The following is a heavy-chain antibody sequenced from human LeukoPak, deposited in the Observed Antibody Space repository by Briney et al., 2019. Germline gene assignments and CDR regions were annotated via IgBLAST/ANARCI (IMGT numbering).Heavy chain of an antibody. J-gene: IGHJ4*02. V-gene: IGHV3-30-3*01. CDR1: GFTFSSYA. CDR2: ISYDGSNK. CDR3: ARDLTTYYYDSSGYHTLWY. Sequence: PGGSLRLSFAASGFTFSSYAMHWVRQAPGKGLEWVAVISYDGSNKYYADSVKGRFTISRDNSKNTLYLQMNSLRAEDTAVYYCARDLTTYYYDSSGYHTLWYWGQGTLVTVSS. D-gene: IGHD3-22*01.